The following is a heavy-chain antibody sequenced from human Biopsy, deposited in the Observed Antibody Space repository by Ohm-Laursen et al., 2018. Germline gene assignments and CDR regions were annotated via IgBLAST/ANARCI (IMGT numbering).Heavy chain of an antibody. CDR2: IYYRGNT. CDR3: ARRLPLRGFAFDV. CDR1: GDSITSYF. D-gene: IGHD3-10*01. V-gene: IGHV4-59*08. J-gene: IGHJ3*01. Sequence: TLSLTRTVSGDSITSYFWNWIRQAPGKGLEWIGNIYYRGNTNYSPSLKSRATISLDSSKNQFSLNLNSVTATDTAVYYCARRLPLRGFAFDVWGQGTVVTVS.